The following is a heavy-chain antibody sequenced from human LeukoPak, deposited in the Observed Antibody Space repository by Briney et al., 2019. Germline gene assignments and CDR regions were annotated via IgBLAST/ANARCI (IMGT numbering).Heavy chain of an antibody. CDR2: MNPNSGNT. Sequence: ASVKVSCKASGYTFTSYDINWVRQATGQGLEWMGWMNPNSGNTGYAQKFQGRVTITADESTSTAYMELSSLRSEDTAVYYCARDRAATLIGMFDPWGQGTLVTVSS. D-gene: IGHD3-16*02. V-gene: IGHV1-8*01. CDR1: GYTFTSYD. CDR3: ARDRAATLIGMFDP. J-gene: IGHJ5*02.